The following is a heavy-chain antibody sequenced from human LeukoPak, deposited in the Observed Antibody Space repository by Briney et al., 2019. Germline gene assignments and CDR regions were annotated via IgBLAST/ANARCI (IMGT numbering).Heavy chain of an antibody. CDR3: AKRAYGDYGYYYYMDV. CDR2: MNPNSGNT. V-gene: IGHV1-8*01. CDR1: GYTFTSYD. Sequence: ASVKVSCKASGYTFTSYDINWVRQATGQGLEWMGWMNPNSGNTGYAQKSQGRVTMTRNTSISTAYMELSSLRSEDTAVYYCAKRAYGDYGYYYYMDVWGKGTTVTVSS. D-gene: IGHD4-17*01. J-gene: IGHJ6*03.